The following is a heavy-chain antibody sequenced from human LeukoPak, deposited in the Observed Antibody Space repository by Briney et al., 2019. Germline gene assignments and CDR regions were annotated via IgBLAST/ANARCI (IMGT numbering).Heavy chain of an antibody. Sequence: GGSLRLSCAASGFTFLTYSMNWVRQAPGKGLEWVSSISSTSSSYIYYADSVKGRFTISRDNAKNSLYLQMNSLRAEDTAVYYCARDLGQYYDTSDNWFDPWGQGTLVTVSS. CDR2: ISSTSSSYI. J-gene: IGHJ5*02. V-gene: IGHV3-21*01. CDR3: ARDLGQYYDTSDNWFDP. D-gene: IGHD3-22*01. CDR1: GFTFLTYS.